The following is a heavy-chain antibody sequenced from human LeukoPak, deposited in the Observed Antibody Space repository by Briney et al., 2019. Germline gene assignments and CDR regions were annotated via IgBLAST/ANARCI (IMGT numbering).Heavy chain of an antibody. D-gene: IGHD3-10*01. CDR1: GFTFSSYG. Sequence: GRSLRLSCAASGFTFSSYGMHWVRQAPGKGLEWVAVISYDGSNKYYADSVKGRFTISRDNSKNTLYLQMNSLRAEDTAVYYCAKEERILLWFGELSGYFDYWGQGTLVTVSS. CDR2: ISYDGSNK. V-gene: IGHV3-30*18. CDR3: AKEERILLWFGELSGYFDY. J-gene: IGHJ4*02.